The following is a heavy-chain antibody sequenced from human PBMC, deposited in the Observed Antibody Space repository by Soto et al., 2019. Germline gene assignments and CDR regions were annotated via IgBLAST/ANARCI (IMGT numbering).Heavy chain of an antibody. Sequence: ASVKVSCKASGYSFTSLDINWVRQTAGQGLGWMGWMQPSTGRTGYAQKFQGRVTMTRDTSINTAYMELTTLTSDDTAFYYCARGVSAGVDYWGQGTLVTVSS. V-gene: IGHV1-8*01. CDR3: ARGVSAGVDY. J-gene: IGHJ4*02. CDR2: MQPSTGRT. D-gene: IGHD1-26*01. CDR1: GYSFTSLD.